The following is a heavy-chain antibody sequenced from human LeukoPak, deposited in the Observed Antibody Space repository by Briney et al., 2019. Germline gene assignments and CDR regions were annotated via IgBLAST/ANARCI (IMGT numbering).Heavy chain of an antibody. V-gene: IGHV4-59*12. CDR2: IYYSGST. CDR1: GGSISSYY. Sequence: ASETLSLTCTVSGGSISSYYWSWIRQPPGKGLEWIGYIYYSGSTNYNPSLKSRVTISVDTSKNQFSLKLSSVTAADTAVYYCAXXVALWFRRAFDYWGQGTLVTVSS. CDR3: AXXVALWFRRAFDY. J-gene: IGHJ4*02. D-gene: IGHD3-10*01.